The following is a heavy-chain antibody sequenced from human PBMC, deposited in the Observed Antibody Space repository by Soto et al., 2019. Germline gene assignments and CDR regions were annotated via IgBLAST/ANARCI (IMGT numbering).Heavy chain of an antibody. CDR2: ISWNSDNK. CDR3: AKGHWGSTVTHAYFDY. Sequence: EVQLVESGGGLVQPGGSLRLSCAASGFEFDDYAIHWVRQAPGKGLEWVSGISWNSDNKVYADSVKGRFSISRDNAKNSLYMVTNSLRGKDTALYYCAKGHWGSTVTHAYFDYWGQGTLVTVSS. V-gene: IGHV3-9*01. CDR1: GFEFDDYA. J-gene: IGHJ4*02. D-gene: IGHD4-17*01.